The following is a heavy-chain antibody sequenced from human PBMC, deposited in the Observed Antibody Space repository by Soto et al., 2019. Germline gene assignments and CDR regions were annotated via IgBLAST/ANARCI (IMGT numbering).Heavy chain of an antibody. D-gene: IGHD3-22*01. CDR2: IYYSGST. CDR3: AAGGAYEYGMDV. Sequence: QVQLQESGPGLVKPSETLSLTCTVSGGSISSYYWSWIQQPPGKGLEWIGYIYYSGSTNYNPSLKSRVTISVDTSKNQFSLKLSSVTAADTAVYYCAAGGAYEYGMDVWGQGTTVTVSS. J-gene: IGHJ6*02. CDR1: GGSISSYY. V-gene: IGHV4-59*01.